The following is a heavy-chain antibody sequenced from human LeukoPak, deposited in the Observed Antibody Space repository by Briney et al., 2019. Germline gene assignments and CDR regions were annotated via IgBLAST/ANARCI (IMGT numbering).Heavy chain of an antibody. CDR2: IYHGGDT. D-gene: IGHD6-13*01. Sequence: SGTLSLTCAVSGGSISRNNWWSWVRQPPGKGLEWIGEIYHGGDTYYNPSLKSRVTMSVDKSKNQFSLKLTSVTAADTAVYYCARVYSSSCDYWGQGTLVTVSS. V-gene: IGHV4-4*02. CDR1: GGSISRNNW. CDR3: ARVYSSSCDY. J-gene: IGHJ4*02.